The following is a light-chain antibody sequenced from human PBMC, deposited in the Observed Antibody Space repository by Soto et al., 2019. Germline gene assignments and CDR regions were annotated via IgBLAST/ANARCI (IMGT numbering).Light chain of an antibody. J-gene: IGKJ2*01. CDR1: QSISND. V-gene: IGKV1-6*01. CDR3: LHDYNYPYT. Sequence: IQMTQSPSSLSASVGDRVTITCRASQSISNDLNWYQQKSGKAPKVLIYSASSLQSGVPSRFSGSGSGTDFTLTISSLQPEDFATYYCLHDYNYPYTFGQGTKVDNK. CDR2: SAS.